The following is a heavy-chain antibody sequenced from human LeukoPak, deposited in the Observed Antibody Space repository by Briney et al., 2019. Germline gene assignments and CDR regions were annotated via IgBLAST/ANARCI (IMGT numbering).Heavy chain of an antibody. J-gene: IGHJ6*02. Sequence: SETLSLTSTVSGGSISSYYWSWIRQPPGKGLEWIGYIYYSGSTNYNPSLKSRVTISVDTSKNQFSLKLSSVTAADTAVYYCARGHRSRLYGMDVWGQGTTVTVSS. V-gene: IGHV4-59*01. CDR2: IYYSGST. CDR3: ARGHRSRLYGMDV. CDR1: GGSISSYY. D-gene: IGHD2-2*01.